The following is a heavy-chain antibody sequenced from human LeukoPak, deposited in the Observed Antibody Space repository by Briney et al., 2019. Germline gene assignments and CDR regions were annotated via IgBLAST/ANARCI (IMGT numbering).Heavy chain of an antibody. CDR1: GFTFSSYA. CDR3: TTVTYYFGSGIDY. V-gene: IGHV3-15*01. CDR2: IKTKTEGGTT. Sequence: PGGSLRLSCAASGFTFSSYAMSWVRQAPGKGLEWVGRIKTKTEGGTTDYAAPVKGRFALSRDDSKNTLYLQMNSLKTEDTAVYYCTTVTYYFGSGIDYWGQGTLVTVSS. J-gene: IGHJ4*02. D-gene: IGHD3-10*01.